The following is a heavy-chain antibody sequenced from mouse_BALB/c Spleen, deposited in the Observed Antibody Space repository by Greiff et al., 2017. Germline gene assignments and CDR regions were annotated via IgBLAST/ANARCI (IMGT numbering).Heavy chain of an antibody. CDR3: ARQANGYDRAMDY. CDR1: GYTFTNYW. CDR2: IYPGGGYT. Sequence: QVQLQQSGAELVRPGTSVKISCKASGYTFTNYWPGWVKQRPGHGLEWIGDIYPGGGYTNYNEKFKGKATLTADTSSSTAYMQLSSLTSEDSAVYFCARQANGYDRAMDYWGQGTSVTVSS. J-gene: IGHJ4*01. V-gene: IGHV1-63*02. D-gene: IGHD2-2*01.